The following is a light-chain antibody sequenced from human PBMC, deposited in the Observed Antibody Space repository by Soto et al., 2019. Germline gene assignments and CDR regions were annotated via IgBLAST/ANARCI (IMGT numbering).Light chain of an antibody. CDR1: QSVSSN. CDR3: QQYNNWPRT. V-gene: IGKV3-15*01. J-gene: IGKJ1*01. Sequence: EIVLTQSQATLSVSPGESATLSCRASQSVSSNLAWYQQKPGQAPRLLIYGASTRATGIPARFSGSGSGTEFTLTISSLQSEDFAVYYCQQYNNWPRTFGQGTKVDIK. CDR2: GAS.